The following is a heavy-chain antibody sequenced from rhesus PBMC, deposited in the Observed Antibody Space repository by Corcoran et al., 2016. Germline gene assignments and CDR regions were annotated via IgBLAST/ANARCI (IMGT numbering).Heavy chain of an antibody. CDR1: GASMNINW. J-gene: IGHJ4*01. CDR3: ARIGFTGYGALAF. V-gene: IGHV4-80*01. D-gene: IGHD5-30*01. Sequence: QVQLQESGPGLVKPSETLSLTCTVSGASMNINWWSWIRQPPGKGLDWSGEVDGGTGRTTFHPSLNGRISISRDASNNQFFLKLTSMAAAGTAVYWCARIGFTGYGALAFWGQGVLVTVSS. CDR2: VDGGTGRT.